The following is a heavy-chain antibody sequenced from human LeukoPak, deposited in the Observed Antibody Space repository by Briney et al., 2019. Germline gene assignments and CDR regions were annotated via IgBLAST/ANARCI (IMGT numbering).Heavy chain of an antibody. V-gene: IGHV3-33*08. CDR3: AREDIVVVPAAISRMSNYYYYYGMDV. CDR1: GFTVSGNY. Sequence: PGGSLRLSCAASGFTVSGNYMSWVRQAPGKGLEWVAVIWYDGSNKYYADSVKGRFTISRDNSKNTLYLQMNSLRAEDTAVYYCAREDIVVVPAAISRMSNYYYYYGMDVWGQGTTVTVS. D-gene: IGHD2-2*01. CDR2: IWYDGSNK. J-gene: IGHJ6*02.